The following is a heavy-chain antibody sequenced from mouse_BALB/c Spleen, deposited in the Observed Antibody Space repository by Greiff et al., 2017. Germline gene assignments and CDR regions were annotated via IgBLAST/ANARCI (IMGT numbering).Heavy chain of an antibody. Sequence: EVKLQESGGGLVQPGGSLNLSCAASGFDFSRYWMSWARQAPGKGQEWIGEINPGSSTINYTPSLKDKFIISRDNAKNTLYLQMSKVRSEDTALYYCARYGYDRAMDYWGQGTSVTVSS. J-gene: IGHJ4*01. CDR2: INPGSSTI. V-gene: IGHV4-2*02. CDR1: GFDFSRYW. D-gene: IGHD2-2*01. CDR3: ARYGYDRAMDY.